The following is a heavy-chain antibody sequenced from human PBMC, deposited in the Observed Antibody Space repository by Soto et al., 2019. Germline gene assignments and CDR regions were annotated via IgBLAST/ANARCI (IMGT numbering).Heavy chain of an antibody. CDR2: ISSSGSYI. CDR3: ATAPYYFESSGSPYFDY. J-gene: IGHJ4*02. Sequence: GGSLRLSCAASGSTSSSYSMNWVRQAPGKGLEWVSAISSSGSYIYYADSVKGRSTISRDNARNSLYLQMNSLRAEDTAVYYCATAPYYFESSGSPYFDYWGQGT. D-gene: IGHD3-22*01. CDR1: GSTSSSYS. V-gene: IGHV3-21*01.